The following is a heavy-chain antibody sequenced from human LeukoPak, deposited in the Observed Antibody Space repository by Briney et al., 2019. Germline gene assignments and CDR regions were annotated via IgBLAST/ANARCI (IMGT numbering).Heavy chain of an antibody. D-gene: IGHD4-23*01. CDR1: GFTFSSYW. CDR3: ARGRPHGNDY. Sequence: GGSLRLSCAASGFTFSSYWMNWVRQAPGKGLVWVSRIASDGSSTTYADSVKGRFSISRDNAKSTLYLQMDSLRVEDTAVYYCARGRPHGNDYWGQGTLVTVSS. CDR2: IASDGSST. V-gene: IGHV3-74*01. J-gene: IGHJ4*02.